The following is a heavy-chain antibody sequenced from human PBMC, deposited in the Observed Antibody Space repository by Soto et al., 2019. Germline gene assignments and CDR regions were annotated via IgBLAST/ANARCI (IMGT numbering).Heavy chain of an antibody. CDR3: ARSATKDSSKVYYYYYYGMDV. J-gene: IGHJ6*02. CDR1: GFSLSTSGMC. CDR2: IDWDGDK. V-gene: IGHV2-70*11. Sequence: SGPTLVNPTQTLTLTCTFSGFSLSTSGMCVSWIRQPPGKALEWLARIDWDGDKYYSTSLKTRLTISKDTSKNQVVLTMTNMDPVDTATYYCARSATKDSSKVYYYYYYGMDVWGQGTTVTVSS. D-gene: IGHD2-8*01.